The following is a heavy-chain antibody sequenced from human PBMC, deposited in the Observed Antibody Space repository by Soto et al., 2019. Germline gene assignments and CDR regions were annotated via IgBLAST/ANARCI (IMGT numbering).Heavy chain of an antibody. Sequence: GESLKISCKGSGYSFTSYWISWVRQMPGKGLEWMGKIDPSDSYTNYSPSFQGHVTISADKSISTAYLQWRSLKASDTAMYYCARLKYSSSPTIDYWGQGTLVTAPQ. CDR2: IDPSDSYT. CDR1: GYSFTSYW. D-gene: IGHD6-6*01. J-gene: IGHJ4*02. V-gene: IGHV5-10-1*01. CDR3: ARLKYSSSPTIDY.